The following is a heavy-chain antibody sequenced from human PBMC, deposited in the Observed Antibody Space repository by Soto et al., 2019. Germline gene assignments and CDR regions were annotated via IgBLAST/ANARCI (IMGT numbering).Heavy chain of an antibody. J-gene: IGHJ6*02. Sequence: SVKVSCKASGGTFSSYAISWVRQAPGQGLEWMGGIIPIFGTANYAQKFQGRVTITADKSTSTAYMELSSLRSEDTAVYYCASRERIAARYYYGMDVWGQGTTVTVSS. CDR3: ASRERIAARYYYGMDV. V-gene: IGHV1-69*06. D-gene: IGHD6-6*01. CDR2: IIPIFGTA. CDR1: GGTFSSYA.